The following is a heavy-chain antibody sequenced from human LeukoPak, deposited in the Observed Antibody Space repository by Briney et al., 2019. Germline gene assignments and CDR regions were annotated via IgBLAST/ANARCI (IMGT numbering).Heavy chain of an antibody. V-gene: IGHV1-18*01. CDR2: ISAYNGNT. D-gene: IGHD6-13*01. CDR1: GYTFTSYG. CDR3: ARAAYSSSWYAVVHYYYYMDV. J-gene: IGHJ6*03. Sequence: GASVKVSCKASGYTFTSYGISWVRQAPGQGLEWMGWISAYNGNTNYAQKLQGRVTMTTDTSTSTAYMELRSLRSDDTAVYYCARAAYSSSWYAVVHYYYYMDVWGKGTTVTVSS.